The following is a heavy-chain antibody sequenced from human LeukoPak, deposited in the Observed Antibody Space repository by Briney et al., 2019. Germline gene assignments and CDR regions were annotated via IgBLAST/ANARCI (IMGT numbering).Heavy chain of an antibody. V-gene: IGHV3-9*01. CDR1: GFSFEDYA. J-gene: IGHJ4*02. Sequence: SLRLSCAASGFSFEDYAMHWVRQAPGKGLEWVSGISWNSGSIGYADSVKGRFTISRDNAKNSLYLQMNSLRAEDTALYYCATGGYSSSHYYFDYWGQGTLVTVSS. CDR2: ISWNSGSI. CDR3: ATGGYSSSHYYFDY. D-gene: IGHD6-13*01.